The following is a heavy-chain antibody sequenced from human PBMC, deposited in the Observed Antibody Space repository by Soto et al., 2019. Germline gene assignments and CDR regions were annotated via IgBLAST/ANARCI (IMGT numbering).Heavy chain of an antibody. CDR1: GFTFSSYG. D-gene: IGHD5-12*01. Sequence: PGGSLRLSCAASGFTFSSYGMHWVRQAPGKGLEWVAVISYDGSNKYYADSVKGRFTISRDNSKNTLYLQMNSLRTEDTALYYCAKDLVATTPLFDYWGQGTLVTVS. CDR2: ISYDGSNK. V-gene: IGHV3-30*18. CDR3: AKDLVATTPLFDY. J-gene: IGHJ4*02.